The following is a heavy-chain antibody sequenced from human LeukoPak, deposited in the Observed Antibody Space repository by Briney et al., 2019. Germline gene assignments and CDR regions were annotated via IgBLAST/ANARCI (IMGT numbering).Heavy chain of an antibody. V-gene: IGHV4-34*01. CDR3: ASGGVLLCFGEFKSGMDV. D-gene: IGHD3-10*01. CDR1: GGSFSGYY. Sequence: SETLSLTCAVYGGSFSGYYWSWIRQPPGTGLEWSGEINHSGRTNYNPSLKSRVTISVDTSKNQFSLKLSSVTAADTAVYYCASGGVLLCFGEFKSGMDVWGKGTTVTVSS. CDR2: INHSGRT. J-gene: IGHJ6*04.